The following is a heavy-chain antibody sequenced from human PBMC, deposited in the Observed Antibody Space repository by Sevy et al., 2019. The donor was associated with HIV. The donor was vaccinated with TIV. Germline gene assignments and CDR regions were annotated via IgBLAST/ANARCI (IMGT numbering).Heavy chain of an antibody. CDR2: IYYSGST. CDR1: GGSISSYY. CDR3: ARAVWGSDYYDSSGCRSYYFDY. Sequence: SETLSLTCTVSGGSISSYYWSWIRQPPGKGLEWIGYIYYSGSTNYNPSLRSRVTISVDTSKNQFSLKLSSVTAEDTAVYYCARAVWGSDYYDSSGCRSYYFDYWGQGTLVTVSS. D-gene: IGHD3-22*01. J-gene: IGHJ4*02. V-gene: IGHV4-59*01.